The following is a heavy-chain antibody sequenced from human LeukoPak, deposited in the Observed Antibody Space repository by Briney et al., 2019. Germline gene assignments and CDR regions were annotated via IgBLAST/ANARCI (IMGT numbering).Heavy chain of an antibody. CDR1: GFTFSSYA. D-gene: IGHD5-12*01. CDR3: ARDPSRQVWLRLRNLGVTFDY. Sequence: PGRSLRLSCAASGFTFSSYAMHWVRQAPGKGLEWVAVISYDGSNKYYADSVKGRFTISRDNSKNTLYLQMNGLRAEDTAVYYCARDPSRQVWLRLRNLGVTFDYWGQGTLVTVSS. CDR2: ISYDGSNK. V-gene: IGHV3-30*04. J-gene: IGHJ4*02.